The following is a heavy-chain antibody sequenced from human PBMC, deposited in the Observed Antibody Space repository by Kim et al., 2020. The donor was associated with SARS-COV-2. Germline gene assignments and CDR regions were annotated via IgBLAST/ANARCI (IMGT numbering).Heavy chain of an antibody. CDR2: IYTTGTT. Sequence: SETLSLTCTVSGGSISPYYWSWFRQPAGKGLEWIGHIYTTGTTTYNPSLKSRVTIYLDMSKNQFFLRVTSVTAADTAVYYCARDSGAVRPWGQGTLVTVSS. J-gene: IGHJ5*02. D-gene: IGHD6-19*01. CDR3: ARDSGAVRP. CDR1: GGSISPYY. V-gene: IGHV4-4*07.